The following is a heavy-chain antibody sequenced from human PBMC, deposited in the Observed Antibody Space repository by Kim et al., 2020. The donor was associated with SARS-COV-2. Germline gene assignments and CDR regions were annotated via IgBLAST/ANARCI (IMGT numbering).Heavy chain of an antibody. CDR2: IWYDGSNK. J-gene: IGHJ6*02. D-gene: IGHD2-2*01. CDR1: GFTFSSYG. V-gene: IGHV3-33*01. Sequence: GGSLRLSCAASGFTFSSYGMHWVRQAPGKGLEWVAVIWYDGSNKYYADSVKGRFTISRDNSKNTLYLQMNSLRAEDTAVYYCARDQSGPACSSTSCYGMDVWGQGTTVTVSS. CDR3: ARDQSGPACSSTSCYGMDV.